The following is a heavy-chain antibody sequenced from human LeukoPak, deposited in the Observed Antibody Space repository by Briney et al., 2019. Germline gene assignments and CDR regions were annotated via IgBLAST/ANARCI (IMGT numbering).Heavy chain of an antibody. V-gene: IGHV4-31*03. CDR3: ARSSSSPRLDY. J-gene: IGHJ4*02. D-gene: IGHD6-6*01. CDR1: RGSASSGAYY. CDR2: IYHSGST. Sequence: SQTLSLTCTVSRGSASSGAYYWSWIRQHPGKGLEWLGYIYHSGSTYYNPSLESRISISLDTSKNQFSLKLSSVTAADTAVYYCARSSSSPRLDYWGQGTLVTVSS.